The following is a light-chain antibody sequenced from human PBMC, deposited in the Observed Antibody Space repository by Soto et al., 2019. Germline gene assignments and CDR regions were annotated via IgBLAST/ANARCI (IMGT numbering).Light chain of an antibody. Sequence: QSALSQPRSVSGSPGQSVTISCTGTSGDVGVFNFVSWYQQHPGKAPTLMIYDVSKRPSGVPDSFSGSKSGTTASLTISGRQAEDEADYYCCSDAGTSNYVFGTGTKVTVL. CDR3: CSDAGTSNYV. V-gene: IGLV2-11*01. CDR1: SGDVGVFNF. J-gene: IGLJ1*01. CDR2: DVS.